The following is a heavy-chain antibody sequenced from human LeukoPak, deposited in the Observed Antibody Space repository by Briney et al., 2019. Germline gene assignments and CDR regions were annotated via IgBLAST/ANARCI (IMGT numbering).Heavy chain of an antibody. Sequence: SETLSLTCTVSGDSVSSDFCYWGFIRQPPGKGLEWIGNIYYGGNRYYIPSLKSRVTISVDTSKNQFSLKLSSVTAADTAVYYCARRRGSIAARQALYMDVWGKGTTVTVSS. CDR3: ARRRGSIAARQALYMDV. CDR1: GDSVSSDFCY. D-gene: IGHD6-6*01. J-gene: IGHJ6*03. V-gene: IGHV4-39*07. CDR2: IYYGGNR.